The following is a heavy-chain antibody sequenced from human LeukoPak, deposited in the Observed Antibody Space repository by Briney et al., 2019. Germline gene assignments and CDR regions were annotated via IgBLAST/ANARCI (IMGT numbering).Heavy chain of an antibody. Sequence: SETLSLTCTVSGGSISSYYWSWIRQPPGKGLEWIGYIYYSGSSNYNPSLKSRVTISVDTSKNQFSLNLSSVTAADTAIYYCARRIETYYYDTSGYYFGYYFDYWGQGTLVTVSS. V-gene: IGHV4-59*08. CDR2: IYYSGSS. CDR1: GGSISSYY. CDR3: ARRIETYYYDTSGYYFGYYFDY. D-gene: IGHD3-22*01. J-gene: IGHJ4*02.